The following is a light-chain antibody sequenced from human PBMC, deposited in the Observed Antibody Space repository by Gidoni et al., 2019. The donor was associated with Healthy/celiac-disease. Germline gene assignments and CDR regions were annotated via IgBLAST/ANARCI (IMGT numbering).Light chain of an antibody. CDR1: QGISSY. V-gene: IGKV1-8*01. J-gene: IGKJ5*01. CDR3: QQYYSYPIT. Sequence: AILMTQSPSSFSASPGDRVTITCRASQGISSYLAWYHQKPGKAPKLLIYAASTWKSGVPSRFSGSGSGTDFTLTISCLQSEDFATYYCQQYYSYPITFGQGTRLEIK. CDR2: AAS.